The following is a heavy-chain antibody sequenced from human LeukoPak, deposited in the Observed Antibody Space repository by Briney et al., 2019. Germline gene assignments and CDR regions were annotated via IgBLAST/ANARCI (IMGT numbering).Heavy chain of an antibody. CDR1: GGSFSGYY. Sequence: PSETLSLTCAVYGGSFSGYYWSWIRQPPGKGLEWIGEINHSGSTNYNPSLKSRVTISVDTSKNQFSLKLSSVTAADTAVYYCARGERITMVRGNSAFDYWGQGTLVTVSS. V-gene: IGHV4-34*01. D-gene: IGHD3-10*01. J-gene: IGHJ4*02. CDR3: ARGERITMVRGNSAFDY. CDR2: INHSGST.